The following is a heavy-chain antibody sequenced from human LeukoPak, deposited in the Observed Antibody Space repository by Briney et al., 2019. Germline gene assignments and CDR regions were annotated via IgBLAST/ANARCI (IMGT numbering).Heavy chain of an antibody. CDR3: ARGYCSGGSCFLFDY. CDR2: INWNGGST. V-gene: IGHV3-20*04. J-gene: IGHJ4*02. CDR1: GFTFDDYG. D-gene: IGHD2-15*01. Sequence: RPGGSLRLSCAASGFTFDDYGMTWVRQAPGKGLEWVSDINWNGGSTGYADSVKGRFSILRDTAKNSLYLQMNSLRAEDTALYYCARGYCSGGSCFLFDYWGQGTLVTVSS.